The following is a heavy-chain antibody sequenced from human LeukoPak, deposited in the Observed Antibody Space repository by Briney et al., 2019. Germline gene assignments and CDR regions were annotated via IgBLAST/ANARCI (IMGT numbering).Heavy chain of an antibody. V-gene: IGHV4-39*07. CDR3: ARDVDTVLVD. D-gene: IGHD2-2*03. CDR1: GGSISSSSYY. Sequence: SETLSLTCTVSGGSISSSSYYWGWIRQPPGKGLEWIGSIYYSGSTYYNPSLKSRVTISVDTSKDQFSLRLSSVTAADTAVYYCARDVDTVLVDWGQGTLVTVSS. CDR2: IYYSGST. J-gene: IGHJ4*02.